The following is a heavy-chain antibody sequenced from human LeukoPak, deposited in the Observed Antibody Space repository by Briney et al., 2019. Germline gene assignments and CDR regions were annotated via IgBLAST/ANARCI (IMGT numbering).Heavy chain of an antibody. J-gene: IGHJ3*02. CDR2: ISGSGGST. Sequence: PGGSLRLSCAASGFTFSSYAMSWVRQAPGKGLEWVSAISGSGGSTYYADSVKGRFTISRDNSKNTLYLQMNSLRAEDTAVYYCAKDLGYCSSTSCTDAFDIWGQGTMVTVSS. D-gene: IGHD2-2*01. CDR1: GFTFSSYA. V-gene: IGHV3-23*01. CDR3: AKDLGYCSSTSCTDAFDI.